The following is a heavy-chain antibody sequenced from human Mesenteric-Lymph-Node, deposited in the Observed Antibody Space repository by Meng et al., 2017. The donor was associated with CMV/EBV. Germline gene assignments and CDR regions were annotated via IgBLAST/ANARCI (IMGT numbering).Heavy chain of an antibody. V-gene: IGHV3-21*01. CDR3: ARDLGGWFDP. J-gene: IGHJ5*02. Sequence: GGSLRLSCEASGFTFSNYRINWVRQAPGKGLEWVSTIHGSDYIYYVDSVKGRFTISRDNAKNSLYLQMNSLRAEDTAVYYCARDLGGWFDPWGQGTLVTVSS. D-gene: IGHD3-16*01. CDR2: IHGSDYI. CDR1: GFTFSNYR.